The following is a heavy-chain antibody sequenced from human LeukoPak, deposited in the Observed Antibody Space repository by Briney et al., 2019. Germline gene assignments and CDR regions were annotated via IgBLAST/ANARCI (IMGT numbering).Heavy chain of an antibody. V-gene: IGHV4-39*07. J-gene: IGHJ4*02. Sequence: SETLSLTCTVSGGSISSYYWGWIRQPPGKGLEWIGSIYYSGSTYYNPSLKSRVTISVDTSKNQFSLKLSSVTAADTAVYYCARENNYYDSSGSPWGQGTLVTVSS. D-gene: IGHD3-22*01. CDR3: ARENNYYDSSGSP. CDR1: GGSISSYY. CDR2: IYYSGST.